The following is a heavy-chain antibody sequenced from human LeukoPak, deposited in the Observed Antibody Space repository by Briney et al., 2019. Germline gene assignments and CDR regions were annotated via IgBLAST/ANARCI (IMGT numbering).Heavy chain of an antibody. Sequence: PSETLSLTCTVSGGSISSSSYYWGWIRQPPGKGLEWIGSIYYSGSTYYNPSLKSRVTISVDTSKNQFSLKLSPVTAADTAVYYCARLSVAGHYYYYYGMDVWGQGTTVTVSS. CDR2: IYYSGST. CDR3: ARLSVAGHYYYYYGMDV. CDR1: GGSISSSSYY. V-gene: IGHV4-39*01. D-gene: IGHD6-19*01. J-gene: IGHJ6*02.